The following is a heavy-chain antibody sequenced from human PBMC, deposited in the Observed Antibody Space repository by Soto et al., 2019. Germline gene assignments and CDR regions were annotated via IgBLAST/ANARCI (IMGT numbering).Heavy chain of an antibody. J-gene: IGHJ4*02. D-gene: IGHD6-19*01. V-gene: IGHV4-34*01. Sequence: QVQLQQSGAGLLKPSETLSLTCAVYGESFSGYICTWIRQTPGKGLQWIGQINHSGSASYNPPLKSRVTISVHTSNSQFSLELSSVTAADTAVYYCARGLITGSHYSGGWYYFDSWGQGTQVTVSS. CDR3: ARGLITGSHYSGGWYYFDS. CDR1: GESFSGYI. CDR2: INHSGSA.